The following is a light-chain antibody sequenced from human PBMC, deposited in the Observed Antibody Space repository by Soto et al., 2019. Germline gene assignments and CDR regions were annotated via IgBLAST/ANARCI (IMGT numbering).Light chain of an antibody. CDR2: GNK. Sequence: QSVLVQPPSVSGAPGRTVIISCTGSSSNIGAGYEVHWYQQLPRTAPRLLIYGNKYRPSGVPDRFSGSKSGTSASLAITGLQPEDEADYYCQYYDTSLRGWVFGGGTKLTVL. J-gene: IGLJ3*02. CDR3: QYYDTSLRGWV. CDR1: SSNIGAGYE. V-gene: IGLV1-40*01.